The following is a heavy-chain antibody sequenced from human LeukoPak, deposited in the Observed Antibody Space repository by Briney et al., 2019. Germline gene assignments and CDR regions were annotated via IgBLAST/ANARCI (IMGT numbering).Heavy chain of an antibody. CDR2: IIPILGIA. V-gene: IGHV1-69*02. CDR1: GGTFSSNT. CDR3: ASMVVPAAIMFGHSVYYYYYMDV. J-gene: IGHJ6*03. D-gene: IGHD2-2*01. Sequence: GASVKVSCKXSGGTFSSNTISWVRQAPGQGLEWMGRIIPILGIANYAQKFQGRVTITADKSTSTAYMELSSLRSEDTAVYYCASMVVPAAIMFGHSVYYYYYMDVWGKGTTVTVSS.